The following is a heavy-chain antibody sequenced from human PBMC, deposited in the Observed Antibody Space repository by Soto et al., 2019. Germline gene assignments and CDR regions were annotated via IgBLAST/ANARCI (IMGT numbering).Heavy chain of an antibody. D-gene: IGHD6-19*01. CDR1: GGSISSGGYY. J-gene: IGHJ5*02. CDR3: ARDVAPGSSGWYWFDP. V-gene: IGHV4-31*03. CDR2: IYYSGST. Sequence: LSLTCTVSGGSISSGGYYWSWIRQHPGKGLEWIGYIYYSGSTYYNPSLKSRVTISVDTSKNQFSLKLSSVTAADTAVYYCARDVAPGSSGWYWFDPWGQGTLVTVSS.